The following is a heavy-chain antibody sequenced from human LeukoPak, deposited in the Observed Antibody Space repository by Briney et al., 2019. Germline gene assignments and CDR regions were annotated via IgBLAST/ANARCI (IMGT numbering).Heavy chain of an antibody. Sequence: GGSLRLSCAASGFTFSRHWMHWVRQAPGKGLVWISRINSDASDTNYADFVKGRFTIPRDNAKNTVYLQINSLRDEDTAVYYCARIWSSTDCLIPDWGQGTLVTVSS. V-gene: IGHV3-74*01. CDR1: GFTFSRHW. J-gene: IGHJ4*02. D-gene: IGHD2-2*01. CDR2: INSDASDT. CDR3: ARIWSSTDCLIPD.